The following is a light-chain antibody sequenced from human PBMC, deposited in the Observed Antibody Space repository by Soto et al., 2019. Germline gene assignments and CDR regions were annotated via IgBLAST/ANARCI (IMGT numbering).Light chain of an antibody. V-gene: IGKV1-12*01. J-gene: IGKJ4*01. CDR1: QGISNW. CDR3: QQTNTFLPLT. Sequence: DIQMTQSPSSVSASVGDSVTITCRASQGISNWLAWYQQQPGKAPKLLIYAASSLQSGVPSRFSGGGSGTHVTLIISRRQPEDVATYYCQQTNTFLPLTFGGGTKVEIK. CDR2: AAS.